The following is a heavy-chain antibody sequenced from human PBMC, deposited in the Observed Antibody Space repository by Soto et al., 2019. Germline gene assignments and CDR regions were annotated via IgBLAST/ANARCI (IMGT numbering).Heavy chain of an antibody. CDR1: GGTFSSYA. CDR2: IIPIFGTA. D-gene: IGHD2-2*01. Sequence: QVQLVQSGAEVKKPGSSVKVSCKASGGTFSSYAISWVRQAPGQGLEWMGGIIPIFGTANYAQKFQGRVTITADESTSTAYMELSSLRSEDTAVYYCARERCISTSCYEGDYYYGMDVWGLGTTVTVSS. CDR3: ARERCISTSCYEGDYYYGMDV. J-gene: IGHJ6*02. V-gene: IGHV1-69*12.